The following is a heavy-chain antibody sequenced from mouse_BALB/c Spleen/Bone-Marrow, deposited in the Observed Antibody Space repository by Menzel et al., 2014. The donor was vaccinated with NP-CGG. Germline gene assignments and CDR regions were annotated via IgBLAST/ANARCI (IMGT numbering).Heavy chain of an antibody. J-gene: IGHJ2*01. CDR2: IWAGGST. Sequence: VQLQQSGPGLVAPSQSLSITCTVSGFSLTSYGVHWVRQPPGKGLEWLGVIWAGGSTNYNSALMSRLSISKDNSKSQVFLKMNRLQTDDTAMYYCARTGFDYWGQGTTLTVSS. CDR1: GFSLTSYG. D-gene: IGHD4-1*01. V-gene: IGHV2-9*02. CDR3: ARTGFDY.